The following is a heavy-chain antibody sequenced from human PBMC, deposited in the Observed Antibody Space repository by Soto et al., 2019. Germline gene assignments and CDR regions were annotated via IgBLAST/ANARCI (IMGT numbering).Heavy chain of an antibody. CDR1: GGSISSGGYS. V-gene: IGHV4-30-2*01. Sequence: QLQLQESGSGLVKPSQTLSLTCAVSGGSISSGGYSWSWIRQPPGKGLEWIGYIYHSGSTYYNPSPXSXLTMAVDRSKNQFSLKLSSVTAADPAVYYCASVPSPWGQGTLVTVSS. CDR2: IYHSGST. J-gene: IGHJ5*02. CDR3: ASVPSP.